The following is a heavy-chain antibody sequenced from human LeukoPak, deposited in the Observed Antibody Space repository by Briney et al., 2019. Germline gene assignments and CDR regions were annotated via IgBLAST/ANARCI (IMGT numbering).Heavy chain of an antibody. CDR3: AKEAYSSGWSSD. J-gene: IGHJ4*02. D-gene: IGHD6-19*01. Sequence: GGSLRLSCAASGFTFNIYGMSWVRQAPGKGLEWVSAISGSGGSTYYADSVKGRFTISRDNSKNTLYLQMNSLRAEDTAVYYCAKEAYSSGWSSDWGQGTVVTVSS. CDR1: GFTFNIYG. CDR2: ISGSGGST. V-gene: IGHV3-23*01.